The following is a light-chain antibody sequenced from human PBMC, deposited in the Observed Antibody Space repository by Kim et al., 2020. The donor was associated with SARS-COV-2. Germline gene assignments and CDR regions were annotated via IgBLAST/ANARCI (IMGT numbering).Light chain of an antibody. CDR3: QAWDGSYV. J-gene: IGLJ1*01. CDR2: DNE. Sequence: SYELTQPPSLSVAPGKTANISCGGDNIERHRVHWYQQKPGQAPVLVVYDNEERPPGIPVRFSGSNSGNTATLTISRVDAGDEADYYCQAWDGSYVFGIGT. CDR1: NIERHR. V-gene: IGLV3-21*03.